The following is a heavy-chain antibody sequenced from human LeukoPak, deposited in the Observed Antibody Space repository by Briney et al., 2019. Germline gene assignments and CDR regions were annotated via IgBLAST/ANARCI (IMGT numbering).Heavy chain of an antibody. CDR1: GGSISSGGYY. CDR2: IYYSGST. J-gene: IGHJ4*02. D-gene: IGHD5-12*01. V-gene: IGHV4-31*03. Sequence: SQTLSLTCTVSGGSISSGGYYWSWIRQHPGKGLEWIGYIYYSGSTYYNPSLKSRVTISVDTSKNQFSLKLSSVTAADTAVYYCARVRDIVATIFDYWGQGTLVTVSS. CDR3: ARVRDIVATIFDY.